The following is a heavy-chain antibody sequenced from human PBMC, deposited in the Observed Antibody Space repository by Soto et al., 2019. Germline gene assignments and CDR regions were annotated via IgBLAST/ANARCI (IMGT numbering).Heavy chain of an antibody. Sequence: SETLSLTCTVSGGSISSYYCSWIRQPPGKGLEWIGYIYYSGSTNYNPSLKSRVTISVDTSKNQFSLKLSSVTAADTAVYYCARATPLGPGMGWFDHWGQGTLVTVSS. J-gene: IGHJ5*02. CDR2: IYYSGST. CDR3: ARATPLGPGMGWFDH. V-gene: IGHV4-59*08. CDR1: GGSISSYY. D-gene: IGHD3-10*01.